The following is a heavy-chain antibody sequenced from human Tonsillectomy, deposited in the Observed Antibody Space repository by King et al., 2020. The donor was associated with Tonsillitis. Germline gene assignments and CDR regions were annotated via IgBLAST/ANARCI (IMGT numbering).Heavy chain of an antibody. J-gene: IGHJ4*02. CDR1: GGSISRSDYY. CDR3: ARSSIVVIVAATPGFDYFDY. Sequence: QLQESGPGLVKPPETLSLTCSVSGGSISRSDYYWGWIRQPPGKGLEWIGSIYYSGSTFYNPSLKSRVTISVDTSKNQFSLKLSSVTAADTAVYYCARSSIVVIVAATPGFDYFDYWGQGTLVTVSS. D-gene: IGHD2-15*01. V-gene: IGHV4-39*01. CDR2: IYYSGST.